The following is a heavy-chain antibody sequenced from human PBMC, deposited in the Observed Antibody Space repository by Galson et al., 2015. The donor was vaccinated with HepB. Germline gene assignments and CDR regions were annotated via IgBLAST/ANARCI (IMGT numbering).Heavy chain of an antibody. CDR3: AKGYGLFDS. J-gene: IGHJ5*01. Sequence: SLRLSCAASGFGFDTHAMSWVRQAPGKGLEWISGISGNGDSTFYGDSVKGRFTVSRDNSKHILFLQMNSLRAEDTGLYFCAKGYGLFDSWGQGTMVTVSA. V-gene: IGHV3-23*01. CDR1: GFGFDTHA. CDR2: ISGNGDST. D-gene: IGHD5-18*01.